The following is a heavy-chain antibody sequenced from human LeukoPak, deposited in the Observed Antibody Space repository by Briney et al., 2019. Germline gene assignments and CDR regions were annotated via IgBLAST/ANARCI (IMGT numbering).Heavy chain of an antibody. J-gene: IGHJ4*02. CDR2: INPSGGST. CDR3: ARVGGYSYGGKGFDY. CDR1: GYTFTSYY. Sequence: ASVKVSCKASGYTFTSYYMHWVRQAPGQGLEWMGIINPSGGSTSYAQKFQGRVTMTRDTFTSTVYTELSSLRPEDTAVYYCARVGGYSYGGKGFDYWGQGTLVTVSS. V-gene: IGHV1-46*01. D-gene: IGHD5-18*01.